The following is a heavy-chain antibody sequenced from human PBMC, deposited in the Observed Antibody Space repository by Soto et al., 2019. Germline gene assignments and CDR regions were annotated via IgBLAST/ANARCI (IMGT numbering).Heavy chain of an antibody. Sequence: DVQLLESGGGLVQPGGSLRLSCAASAFTFSTYGMSWVRQAPGKGLEWVSTTTDTDGDRKYADSVRGRFTISRDNSKNTLYLQMSSLRAEDSAVYFCARGSRDSYPGSRIFDLWGRGTRVTVSS. V-gene: IGHV3-23*01. CDR2: TTDTDGDR. J-gene: IGHJ4*02. CDR1: AFTFSTYG. CDR3: ARGSRDSYPGSRIFDL. D-gene: IGHD3-10*01.